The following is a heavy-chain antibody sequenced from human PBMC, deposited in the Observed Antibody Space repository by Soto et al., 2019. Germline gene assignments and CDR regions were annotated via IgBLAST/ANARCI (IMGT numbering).Heavy chain of an antibody. D-gene: IGHD3-22*01. V-gene: IGHV4-59*08. CDR1: GGSISSYD. CDR3: ARSPWDYYDSSGYYPRLRHFDY. CDR2: IYYSGST. Sequence: KPSETLSLTCTVSGGSISSYDWSWIRQPPGKGLEWIGYIYYSGSTNYNPSLKSRVTISVDTSKNQFSLKLSSVTAADTAVYYCARSPWDYYDSSGYYPRLRHFDYWGQGTLVTVSS. J-gene: IGHJ4*02.